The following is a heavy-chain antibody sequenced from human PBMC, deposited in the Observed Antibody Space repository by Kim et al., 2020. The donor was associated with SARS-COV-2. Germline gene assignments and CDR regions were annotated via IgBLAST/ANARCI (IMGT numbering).Heavy chain of an antibody. CDR1: GFTVSSNY. CDR3: ARGSYNNYYYGMDV. V-gene: IGHV3-53*01. J-gene: IGHJ6*02. CDR2: IYSGGST. Sequence: GGSLRLSCAASGFTVSSNYMSWVRQAPGKGLEWVSVIYSGGSTYYADSVKGRFTISRDNSKNTLYLQMNSLRAEDTAVYYCARGSYNNYYYGMDVWGQGTTVTVSS. D-gene: IGHD1-26*01.